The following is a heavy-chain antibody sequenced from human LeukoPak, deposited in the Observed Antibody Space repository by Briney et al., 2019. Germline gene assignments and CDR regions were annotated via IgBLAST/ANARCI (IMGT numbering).Heavy chain of an antibody. D-gene: IGHD3-16*01. J-gene: IGHJ3*02. V-gene: IGHV4-34*01. CDR3: ARVGDYVWGTYRIDAFDI. Sequence: PSETLSLTCDVYGGSFSGYYWNWIRQSPGKGLEWIGEINHSGSTNYNPSLKSRVTISVDTSKNQFFLKLSSVTAADTAVYYCARVGDYVWGTYRIDAFDIWGQGTMVTVSS. CDR1: GGSFSGYY. CDR2: INHSGST.